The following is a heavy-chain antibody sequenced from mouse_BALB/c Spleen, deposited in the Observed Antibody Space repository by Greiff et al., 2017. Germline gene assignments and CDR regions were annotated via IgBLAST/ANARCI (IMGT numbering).Heavy chain of an antibody. V-gene: IGHV1-69*02. CDR2: IYPSDSFT. D-gene: IGHD1-2*01. J-gene: IGHJ1*01. Sequence: QVQLQQPGAELVRPGASVKLSCKASGYTFTSYWINWVKQRPGQGLEWIGNIYPSDSFTNYIQKFTDKATLTVDKSSSTAYMQLSSPTSEDSAVYDCTTGGTTATGYLDVWGAGTTVTVSS. CDR3: TTGGTTATGYLDV. CDR1: GYTFTSYW.